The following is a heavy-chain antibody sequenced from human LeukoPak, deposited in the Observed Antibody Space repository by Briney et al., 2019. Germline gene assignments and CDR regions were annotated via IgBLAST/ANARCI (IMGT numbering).Heavy chain of an antibody. J-gene: IGHJ4*02. V-gene: IGHV3-23*01. CDR2: IGGSGKNI. CDR3: AKDRGYFEVFEY. D-gene: IGHD3-9*01. CDR1: GFTFTNYV. Sequence: PGGSLRLSCATSGFTFTNYVMGWVRQAPGKGLDWVAGIGGSGKNIYYADSVKGRFTIFRDNSKNTLYLQMNSLRAEDTAVYYCAKDRGYFEVFEYWGQGTLVTVSS.